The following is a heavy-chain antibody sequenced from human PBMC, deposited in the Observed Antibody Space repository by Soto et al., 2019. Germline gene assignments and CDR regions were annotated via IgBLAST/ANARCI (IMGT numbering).Heavy chain of an antibody. CDR2: ISGYNGNT. CDR1: GYGFRGQG. CDR3: TSDRSGFAHDNSGYYPYYFDY. V-gene: IGHV1-18*01. Sequence: QVHLVQSGPEVKKPGASVKVSCEVSGYGFRGQGASWVRQAPGRRFEWMGWISGYNGNTDSAPKFHGRLSLTTDTSTSTAYMELRGLRFDDTAVYFCTSDRSGFAHDNSGYYPYYFDYWGQGSLVTVSS. J-gene: IGHJ4*02. D-gene: IGHD3-22*01.